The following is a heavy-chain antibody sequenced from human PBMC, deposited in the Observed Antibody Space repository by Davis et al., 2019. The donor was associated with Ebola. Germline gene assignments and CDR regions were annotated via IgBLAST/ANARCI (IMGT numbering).Heavy chain of an antibody. CDR1: GYTFTSYD. J-gene: IGHJ4*02. Sequence: SVKVSCKASGYTFTSYDISWVRQAPGQGLEWMGGIIPIFGTANYAQKFQGRVTITADESTSTAYMELSSLRSEDTAVYYCASNRMGVNTPFDYWGQGTLVTVSS. D-gene: IGHD1-14*01. CDR2: IIPIFGTA. V-gene: IGHV1-69*13. CDR3: ASNRMGVNTPFDY.